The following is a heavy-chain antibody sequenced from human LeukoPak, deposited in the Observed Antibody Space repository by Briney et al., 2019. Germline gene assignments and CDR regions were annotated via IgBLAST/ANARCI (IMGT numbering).Heavy chain of an antibody. J-gene: IGHJ4*02. CDR3: ARDKPRGSYYGSIFDS. CDR2: IRDDGGEI. D-gene: IGHD1-26*01. V-gene: IGHV3-7*01. Sequence: GGSLRLSCEVSGFTFSSFWMSWVRQAPGKWLEWVANIRDDGGEIYYVDSVKGRFTISRDNAKSSLFLQMSSLRAEEAAVYYCARDKPRGSYYGSIFDSWGQGTLVTVSS. CDR1: GFTFSSFW.